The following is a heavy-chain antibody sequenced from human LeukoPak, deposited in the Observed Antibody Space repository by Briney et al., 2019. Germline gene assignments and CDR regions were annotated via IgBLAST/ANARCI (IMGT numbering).Heavy chain of an antibody. Sequence: WNSGSIGYADSVKGRFTISRDNSKSTLYLQMNSLRPEDTAVYYCTKEGRPGWYLFDYWGQGTLVTVSS. CDR3: TKEGRPGWYLFDY. CDR2: WNSGSI. J-gene: IGHJ4*02. V-gene: IGHV3-9*01. D-gene: IGHD6-19*01.